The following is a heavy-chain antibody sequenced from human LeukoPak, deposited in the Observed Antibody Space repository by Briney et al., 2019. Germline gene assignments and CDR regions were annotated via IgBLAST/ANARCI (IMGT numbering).Heavy chain of an antibody. Sequence: GGSLRLSCAASGFTFSSYEMNWVRQAPGKWLEWVSYISSSSSTIYYADSVKGRFTISRDNAKNSLYLQMNSLRAEDTAVYYCARDRLHYGEYEKTFDCWGQGTLVTVSS. D-gene: IGHD4-17*01. V-gene: IGHV3-48*01. J-gene: IGHJ4*02. CDR1: GFTFSSYE. CDR2: ISSSSSTI. CDR3: ARDRLHYGEYEKTFDC.